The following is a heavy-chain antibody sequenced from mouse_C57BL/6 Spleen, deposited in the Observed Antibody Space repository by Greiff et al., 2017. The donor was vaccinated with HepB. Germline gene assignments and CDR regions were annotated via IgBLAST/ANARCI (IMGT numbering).Heavy chain of an antibody. CDR1: GYTFTDYY. D-gene: IGHD4-1*01. Sequence: EVKLMESGPELVKPGASVKISCKASGYTFTDYYMNWVKQSHGKSLEWIGDINPNNGGTSYNQKFKGKATLTVDKSSSTAYMELRSLTSEDSAVYYCATNWAFDYWGQGTTLTVSS. CDR3: ATNWAFDY. CDR2: INPNNGGT. V-gene: IGHV1-26*01. J-gene: IGHJ2*01.